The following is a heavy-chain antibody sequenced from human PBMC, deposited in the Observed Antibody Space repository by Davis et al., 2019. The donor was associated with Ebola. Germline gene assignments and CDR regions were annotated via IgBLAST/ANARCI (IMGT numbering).Heavy chain of an antibody. J-gene: IGHJ6*03. CDR2: IIPIFGTA. Sequence: SVKVSCKASGGTFSSYAISWVRQAPGQGLEWMGGIIPIFGTANYTQKFQGRVTITADESTSTAYMELSSLRSEDTAVYYCARDGTVTTGAYYYYYMDVWGKGTTVTVSS. CDR1: GGTFSSYA. CDR3: ARDGTVTTGAYYYYYMDV. D-gene: IGHD4-11*01. V-gene: IGHV1-69*13.